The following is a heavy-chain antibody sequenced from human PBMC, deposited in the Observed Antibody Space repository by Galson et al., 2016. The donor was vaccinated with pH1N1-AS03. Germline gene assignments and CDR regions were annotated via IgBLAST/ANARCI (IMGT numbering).Heavy chain of an antibody. V-gene: IGHV1-18*01. CDR3: ARFPDYGDDVGY. D-gene: IGHD4-17*01. Sequence: SVKVSCKASGYTFTNFGVIWVRQAPGQGLEWVGWISAYSGNTNYAQSLQGRVSMTTDPSTNTVYMELTRLTSDDTALYYCARFPDYGDDVGYWGQGTLVTVSS. J-gene: IGHJ4*02. CDR2: ISAYSGNT. CDR1: GYTFTNFG.